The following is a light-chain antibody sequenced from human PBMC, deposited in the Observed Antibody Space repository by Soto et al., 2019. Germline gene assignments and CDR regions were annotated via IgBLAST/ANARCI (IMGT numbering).Light chain of an antibody. J-gene: IGKJ5*01. CDR2: DAT. Sequence: IQMTQAPSIVSGSFGDSVINTGRASQTIDSWVAWYQQKPGKAPRLLVYDATSLESGVSSRFSGSGYGTDFTLSINNLQPDDFATYYCQQYNRLITFGQRPRLEI. CDR1: QTIDSW. V-gene: IGKV1-5*01. CDR3: QQYNRLIT.